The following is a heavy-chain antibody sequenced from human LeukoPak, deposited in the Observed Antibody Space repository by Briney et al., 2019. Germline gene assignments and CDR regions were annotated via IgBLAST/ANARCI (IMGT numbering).Heavy chain of an antibody. CDR2: ISAYNGNT. D-gene: IGHD2-21*02. Sequence: ASVKVSCKASGYTFTSYGISWVRQAPGQGLEWMGWISAYNGNTNYAQKLQGRVTMTTDTSTSTAYMELRSLRSDDTAVYYCARAYCGGGCYSYHGPQMMENWYFDLWGRGTLVTVSS. J-gene: IGHJ2*01. V-gene: IGHV1-18*01. CDR1: GYTFTSYG. CDR3: ARAYCGGGCYSYHGPQMMENWYFDL.